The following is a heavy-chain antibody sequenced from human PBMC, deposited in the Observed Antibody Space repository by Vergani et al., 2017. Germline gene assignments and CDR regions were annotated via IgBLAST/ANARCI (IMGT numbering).Heavy chain of an antibody. J-gene: IGHJ4*02. CDR2: ISARYPST. D-gene: IGHD3-22*01. CDR3: ARLSYDTTPYLQGGYDC. CDR1: GFTSSACP. V-gene: IGHV3-23*01. Sequence: EVQLLQSGGGVIQPGGSVRLSCAASGFTSSACPMTWVRQAPGKGVEWVSAISARYPSTYYADSVKGRFTISRDNSKNMLYLQMNSLRAEDTAVYYCARLSYDTTPYLQGGYDCWGQGTLVSVSS.